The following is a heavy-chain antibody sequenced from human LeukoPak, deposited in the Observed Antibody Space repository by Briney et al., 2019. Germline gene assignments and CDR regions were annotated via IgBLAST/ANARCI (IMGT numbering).Heavy chain of an antibody. V-gene: IGHV3-23*01. CDR1: GFTFSSYA. CDR3: AKDIQLST. J-gene: IGHJ3*01. Sequence: PGGSLRLSCAASGFTFSSYAMSWVRQAPGKGLEWVSGISGSGASTYYADSVKGRFTISRDNSKNTLYLQMNSLRVEDTAMYFCAKDIQLSTWGLGTMVTVSS. D-gene: IGHD5-24*01. CDR2: ISGSGAST.